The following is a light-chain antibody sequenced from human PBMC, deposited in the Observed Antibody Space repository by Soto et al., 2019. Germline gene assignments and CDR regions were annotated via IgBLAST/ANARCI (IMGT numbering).Light chain of an antibody. V-gene: IGLV1-51*01. CDR3: GTWDSSLSAVV. Sequence: QSVLTQPPSVSAAPGQKVTISCSGSSSNIGNNYVSWYQQLPRTAPKLLIYDNNNRPSGIPDRFSGSKSGTLATLGITGLQTGDEADYFCGTWDSSLSAVVFGGGTKLTVL. CDR2: DNN. CDR1: SSNIGNNY. J-gene: IGLJ2*01.